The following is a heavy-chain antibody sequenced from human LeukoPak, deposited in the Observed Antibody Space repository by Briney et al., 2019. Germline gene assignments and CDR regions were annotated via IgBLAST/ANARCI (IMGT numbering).Heavy chain of an antibody. J-gene: IGHJ4*02. D-gene: IGHD5-12*01. CDR1: GGSFNSFY. CDR3: ARSDSGWLVDY. CDR2: INHSGST. V-gene: IGHV4-34*01. Sequence: SETLSLTCAVYGGSFNSFYWSWIRQPPGKGLEWIGEINHSGSTNYNPSLKSRVTISIDTSKNQFSLKLSSVTAADTAVYYCARSDSGWLVDYSGQGTLVTVSS.